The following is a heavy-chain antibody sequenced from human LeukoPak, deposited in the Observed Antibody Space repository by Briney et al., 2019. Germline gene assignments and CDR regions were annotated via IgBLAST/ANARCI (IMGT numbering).Heavy chain of an antibody. Sequence: PSETLSLTCTVSGGSITSYYWNWIRQPPGKGLEWIGYIYYSGSTNYNPSLKSRVTISVDTSKNQFSLKLSSVTAADTAVYYCARGEGIAAESPFDYWGQGTLVTVSS. J-gene: IGHJ4*02. CDR3: ARGEGIAAESPFDY. V-gene: IGHV4-59*01. CDR1: GGSITSYY. CDR2: IYYSGST. D-gene: IGHD6-13*01.